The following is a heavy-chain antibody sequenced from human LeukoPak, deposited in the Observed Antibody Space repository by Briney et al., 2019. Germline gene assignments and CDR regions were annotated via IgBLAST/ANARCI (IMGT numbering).Heavy chain of an antibody. V-gene: IGHV2-5*08. CDR2: IYWDDDK. Sequence: TLSLTCIVSGASVSSGDHHWSWIRQPPGKALEWLALIYWDDDKRYSPSLKSRLTITKDTSKNQVVLTMTNMDPVDTATYYCAHRRRRVADHFDYWGQGTLVTVSS. CDR3: AHRRRRVADHFDY. D-gene: IGHD6-19*01. J-gene: IGHJ4*02. CDR1: GASVSSGDHH.